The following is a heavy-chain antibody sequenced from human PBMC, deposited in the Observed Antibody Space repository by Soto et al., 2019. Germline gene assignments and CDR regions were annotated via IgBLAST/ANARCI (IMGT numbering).Heavy chain of an antibody. D-gene: IGHD2-2*02. CDR3: ARDYRDEFPTPYTWFDP. J-gene: IGHJ5*02. V-gene: IGHV6-1*01. CDR2: TYYRSKWYN. CDR1: GDSVSNNSAA. Sequence: PSQTLSLTCAISGDSVSNNSAAWNWIRQSPSRGLEWLGRTYYRSKWYNDYAVFVKSRISINPETSKNQFSLQLKYVIPEDTAIYYCARDYRDEFPTPYTWFDPWGQGTLVTVSS.